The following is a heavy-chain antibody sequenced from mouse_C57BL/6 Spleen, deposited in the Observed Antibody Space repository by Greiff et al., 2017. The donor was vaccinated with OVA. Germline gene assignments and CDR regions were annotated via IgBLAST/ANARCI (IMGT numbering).Heavy chain of an antibody. Sequence: VQLQQSGAELVRPGASVKLSCTASGFNIKDDYMHWVKQRPEQGPEWIGWIDPEKGDTEYASKFQGKATITADTSSNTTYLQLSSLTSEDTAVYYCTRNRDYDSAMDYWGQGTSVTVSS. CDR3: TRNRDYDSAMDY. CDR2: IDPEKGDT. CDR1: GFNIKDDY. V-gene: IGHV14-4*01. D-gene: IGHD2-4*01. J-gene: IGHJ4*01.